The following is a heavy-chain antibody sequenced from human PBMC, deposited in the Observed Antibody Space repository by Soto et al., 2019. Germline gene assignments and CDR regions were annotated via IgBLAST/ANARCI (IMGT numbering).Heavy chain of an antibody. CDR1: GGSFSSYA. D-gene: IGHD6-6*01. CDR2: IIPIFGTP. V-gene: IGHV1-69*13. CDR3: AREYRSSSGRFDN. J-gene: IGHJ4*02. Sequence: SVKVSCKASGGSFSSYAISWWRQAPGQGLEWMGGIIPIFGTPSYAQKFQGRVTITADESTSTAYMELSSLRSEDTAVYYCAREYRSSSGRFDNWGQGTLVTVSS.